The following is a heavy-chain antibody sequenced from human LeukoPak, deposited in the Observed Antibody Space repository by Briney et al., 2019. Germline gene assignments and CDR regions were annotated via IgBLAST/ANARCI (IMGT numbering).Heavy chain of an antibody. Sequence: SETLSLTCTVSGGSISSYYWSWIRQPPGKGLEWIGYIYYSGSTNYNPSLKSRVTISVDTSKNQFSLKLSSVTAADRAGYYSGTPTYTPPLKTRFPIPVDPSKTQFSLKLSSVTAADTAVYYCARDGGGGSYYNNWFDPWGQGTLVTVSS. CDR3: GTPTYTPPLKTRFPIPVDPSKTQFSLKLSSVTAADTAVYYCARDGGGGSYYNNWFDP. J-gene: IGHJ5*02. CDR2: IYYSGST. CDR1: GGSISSYY. D-gene: IGHD3-10*01. V-gene: IGHV4-59*01.